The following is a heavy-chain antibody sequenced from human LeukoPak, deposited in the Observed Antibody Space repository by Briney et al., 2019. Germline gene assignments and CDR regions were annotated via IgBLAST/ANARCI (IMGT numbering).Heavy chain of an antibody. CDR1: GFTFTTYS. Sequence: GGSLRLSCEASGFTFTTYSMTWVRQAPGKGLEWVSIISSGSSAIFSADALKGRFTISRDDAKNLLYLDMNSLRAEDTAVYYCARGGNYWHQWWFDPWGRGTLVSVSS. D-gene: IGHD1-26*01. CDR3: ARGGNYWHQWWFDP. CDR2: ISSGSSAI. J-gene: IGHJ5*02. V-gene: IGHV3-21*01.